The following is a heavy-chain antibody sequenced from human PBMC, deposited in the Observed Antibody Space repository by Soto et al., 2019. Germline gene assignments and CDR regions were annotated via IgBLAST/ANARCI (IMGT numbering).Heavy chain of an antibody. V-gene: IGHV3-23*01. CDR3: VISGSSSWSSRSSDY. CDR2: ISGSGGST. D-gene: IGHD6-13*01. CDR1: GFTFSSYA. J-gene: IGHJ4*02. Sequence: PGGSLRLSCAASGFTFSSYAMSWVRQAPGKGLEWVSAISGSGGSTYYADSVQGRFTISRDNSKNTLYLQMNSLRAEDTAVYYCVISGSSSWSSRSSDYWGQGTLVTVSS.